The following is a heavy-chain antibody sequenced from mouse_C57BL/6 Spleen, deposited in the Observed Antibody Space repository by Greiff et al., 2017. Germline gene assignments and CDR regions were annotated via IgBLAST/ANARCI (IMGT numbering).Heavy chain of an antibody. CDR2: IHPNSGST. CDR1: GYTFTSYW. D-gene: IGHD1-1*01. CDR3: ARSLLLLRYEYFDV. V-gene: IGHV1-64*01. Sequence: QVQLQQPGAELVKPGASVKLSCKASGYTFTSYWMHWVKQRPGQGLEWIGMIHPNSGSTNYNEKFKSKATLTVDKSSSTAYMQLSSLTSEDSAVYYCARSLLLLRYEYFDVWGTGTTVTVSS. J-gene: IGHJ1*03.